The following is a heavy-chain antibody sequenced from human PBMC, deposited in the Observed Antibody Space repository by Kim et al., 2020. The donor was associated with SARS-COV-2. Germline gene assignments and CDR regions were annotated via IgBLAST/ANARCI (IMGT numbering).Heavy chain of an antibody. V-gene: IGHV3-49*03. D-gene: IGHD1-26*01. CDR1: GFTFGDYA. J-gene: IGHJ4*02. CDR2: IRSKAYCGTT. CDR3: TRGGRSGSYKY. Sequence: GGSLRLSCTASGFTFGDYAMSWFRQAPGKGLEWVGFIRSKAYCGTTEYAASVKGRFTISRDDPKSIAYLQMNSLKTEDTAVYYCTRGGRSGSYKYWGQGTMVTVSS.